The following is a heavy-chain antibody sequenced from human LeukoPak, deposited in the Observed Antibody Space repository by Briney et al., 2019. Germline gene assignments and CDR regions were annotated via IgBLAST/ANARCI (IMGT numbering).Heavy chain of an antibody. D-gene: IGHD1-26*01. CDR2: IYTSGST. CDR1: GGSISSGSYY. Sequence: SGTLSLTCTVSGGSISSGSYYWSWIRQPAGKGLEWIGRIYTSGSTNYNPSLKSRVTISADTSKNQFSLKLSSVTAADTAVYYCARAVGGGAFDIWGQGTMVTVSS. J-gene: IGHJ3*02. CDR3: ARAVGGGAFDI. V-gene: IGHV4-61*02.